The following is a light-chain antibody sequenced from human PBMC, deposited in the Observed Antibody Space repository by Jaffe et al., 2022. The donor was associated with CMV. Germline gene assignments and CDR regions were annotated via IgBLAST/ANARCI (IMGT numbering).Light chain of an antibody. CDR1: QNIASY. CDR3: QQTYITPGT. V-gene: IGKV1-39*01. J-gene: IGKJ1*01. Sequence: DIQMTQSPSSLSASVGDRVTITCRASQNIASYLNWYQLRPGKPPILLIYAASALQGGVPSRFSGSGSGTDFTLTISDLQPEDFAAYYCQQTYITPGTFGQGTTVDVK. CDR2: AAS.